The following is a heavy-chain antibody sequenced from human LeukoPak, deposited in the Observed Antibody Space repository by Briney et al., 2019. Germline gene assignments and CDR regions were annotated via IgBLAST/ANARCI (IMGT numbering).Heavy chain of an antibody. CDR3: ARTRDIAVAVPFDY. CDR1: GGSFSGYY. J-gene: IGHJ4*02. CDR2: INHSGST. Sequence: SETLSLTCAVYGGSFSGYYWSWIRQPPGKGREWIGEINHSGSTNYNPSLKSRVTISVDTSKNQFSLKLSSVTAADTAVYYCARTRDIAVAVPFDYWGQGTLVTVSS. D-gene: IGHD6-19*01. V-gene: IGHV4-34*01.